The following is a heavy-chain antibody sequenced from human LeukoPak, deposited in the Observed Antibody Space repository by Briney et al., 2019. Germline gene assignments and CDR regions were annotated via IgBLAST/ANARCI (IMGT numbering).Heavy chain of an antibody. J-gene: IGHJ4*02. Sequence: GGSLRLSCAASGFTFSSYAMSWVRQAPGKGLEWVSATSGSGGSTYYADSVKGRFTISRDNSKNTLYLQMNSLRAEDTAVYYCARKQWFGELFGFDYWGQGTLVTVSS. CDR2: TSGSGGST. CDR3: ARKQWFGELFGFDY. CDR1: GFTFSSYA. D-gene: IGHD3-10*01. V-gene: IGHV3-23*01.